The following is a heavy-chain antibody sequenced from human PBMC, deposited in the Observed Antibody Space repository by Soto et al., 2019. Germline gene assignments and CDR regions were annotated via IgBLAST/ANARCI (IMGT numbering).Heavy chain of an antibody. J-gene: IGHJ5*02. D-gene: IGHD3-22*01. V-gene: IGHV4-4*02. CDR3: ARSYDSSGFNWFDP. Sequence: SETLSLTCAASGGSISSSNCLSWFLHPPGKGLEWIGEIYHSGSTNYNPSLKIRVTISVDKSKNQFSLKLSSVTAADTAVYYCARSYDSSGFNWFDPWGQGTLVTVSS. CDR2: IYHSGST. CDR1: GGSISSSNC.